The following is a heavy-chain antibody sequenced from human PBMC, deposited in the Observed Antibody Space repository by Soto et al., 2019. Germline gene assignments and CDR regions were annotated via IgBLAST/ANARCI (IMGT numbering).Heavy chain of an antibody. CDR3: ARARYSGSYQTRDFDY. Sequence: PSETLSLTCAVSGGSISSSNWWSWVRQPPGKGLEWIGEIYHSGSTNYNPSLKSRVTISVDKSKNQFSLKLSSVTAADTAVYYCARARYSGSYQTRDFDYWGQGTLVTVSS. J-gene: IGHJ4*02. CDR2: IYHSGST. D-gene: IGHD1-26*01. V-gene: IGHV4-4*02. CDR1: GGSISSSNW.